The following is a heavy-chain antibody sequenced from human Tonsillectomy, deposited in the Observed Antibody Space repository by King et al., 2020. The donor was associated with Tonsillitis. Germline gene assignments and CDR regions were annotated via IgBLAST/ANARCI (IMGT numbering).Heavy chain of an antibody. CDR1: GFTFSSYD. Sequence: VQLVESGGGLVQPGGSLRLSCAASGFTFSSYDMHWVRQSTGKGLEWVSSIGTAGDTYYPGSVRGRFTISRENAKNSLYLQMNSLRDGDTAVYYCARGPGIITDRLPYSFNYWGQGTLVTVSS. CDR2: IGTAGDT. J-gene: IGHJ4*02. D-gene: IGHD3-16*01. CDR3: ARGPGIITDRLPYSFNY. V-gene: IGHV3-13*04.